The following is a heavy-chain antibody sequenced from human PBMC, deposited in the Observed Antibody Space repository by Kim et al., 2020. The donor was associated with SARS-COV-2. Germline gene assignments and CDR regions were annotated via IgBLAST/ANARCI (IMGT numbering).Heavy chain of an antibody. Sequence: SVKVSCKASGGTFSSYAISWVRQAPGQGLEWMGGIIPIFGTANYAQKFQGRVTITADESTSTAYMELSSLRSEDTAVYYCARDLPYYDILTGYYYYGMDVWGQGTTVTVSS. D-gene: IGHD3-9*01. V-gene: IGHV1-69*13. J-gene: IGHJ6*02. CDR1: GGTFSSYA. CDR2: IIPIFGTA. CDR3: ARDLPYYDILTGYYYYGMDV.